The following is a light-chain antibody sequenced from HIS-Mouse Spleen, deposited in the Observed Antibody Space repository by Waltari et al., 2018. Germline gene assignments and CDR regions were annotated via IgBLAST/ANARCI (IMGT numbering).Light chain of an antibody. CDR3: QAWDSSYSV. J-gene: IGLJ2*01. V-gene: IGLV3-1*01. Sequence: SYELTQPPSVSVSPGQTASITCSGDKLGDKYACWYQQKPGQSPVLVIYQDSKRPSGIPDRSSGSNSGNTATLTISGTQAMDEADYYCQAWDSSYSVFGGGTKLTVL. CDR1: KLGDKY. CDR2: QDS.